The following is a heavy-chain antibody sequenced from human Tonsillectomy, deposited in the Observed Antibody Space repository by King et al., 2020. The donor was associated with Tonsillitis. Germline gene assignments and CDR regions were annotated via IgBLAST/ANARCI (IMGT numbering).Heavy chain of an antibody. CDR2: IWYDGSNK. V-gene: IGHV3-33*08. CDR1: VVTFSSNC. J-gene: IGHJ3*02. D-gene: IGHD5-24*01. CDR3: ARGTKLDAFDI. Sequence: VQLVQSGGGVVQPGRALRLSCAASVVTFSSNCMHWVRQAPGKGLGWVALIWYDGSNKYYADSVKGRLTISRDNSKNTLYLQMNSLRAEDTAVYYCARGTKLDAFDIWGQGTMVTVSS.